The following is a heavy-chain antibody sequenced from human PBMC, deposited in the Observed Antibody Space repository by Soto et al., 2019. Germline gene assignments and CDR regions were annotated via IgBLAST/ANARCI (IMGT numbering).Heavy chain of an antibody. CDR3: ASPASWFGRDAFDI. V-gene: IGHV1-18*01. CDR1: GYIFTSYG. Sequence: ASVKVSCKASGYIFTSYGISWVRQAPGQGLEWMGWISAYNGNTNYAQKLQGRVTMTTDTSTSTAYMELRSLRSDDTAVYYCASPASWFGRDAFDIWGQGTMVTVSS. CDR2: ISAYNGNT. D-gene: IGHD3-10*01. J-gene: IGHJ3*02.